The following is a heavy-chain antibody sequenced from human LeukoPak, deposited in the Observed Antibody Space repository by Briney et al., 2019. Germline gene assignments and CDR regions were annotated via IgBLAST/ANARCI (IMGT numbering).Heavy chain of an antibody. CDR3: ARFTDTAMDLDY. Sequence: PSETLSLTCTVSGGSISSYYWSWIRQPPGKGLEWIGYNYYSGSTNYNPSLKSRVTISVDTSKNQFSLKLSSVTAADTAVYYCARFTDTAMDLDYWGQGTLVTVSS. D-gene: IGHD5-18*01. CDR1: GGSISSYY. J-gene: IGHJ4*02. CDR2: NYYSGST. V-gene: IGHV4-59*01.